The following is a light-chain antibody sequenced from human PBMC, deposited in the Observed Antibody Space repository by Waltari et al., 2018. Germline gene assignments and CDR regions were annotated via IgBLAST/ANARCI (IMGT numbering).Light chain of an antibody. V-gene: IGLV2-14*01. CDR1: SNDVGAYNY. CDR2: EVS. J-gene: IGLJ3*02. CDR3: NSYTSTSTRVV. Sequence: QSALTQPASVSGSPGQSITISCTGTSNDVGAYNYVSWYQQHPGKAPKLMIYEVSNRPSGGSSLFSGSKSGNTASLTISGLQAEDEADYYCNSYTSTSTRVVFGGGTKLTVL.